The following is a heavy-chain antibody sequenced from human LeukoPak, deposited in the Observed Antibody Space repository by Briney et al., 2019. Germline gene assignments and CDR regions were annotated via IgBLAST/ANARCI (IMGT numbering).Heavy chain of an antibody. Sequence: PGGSLRLSCTASGFTFSSYEMNWVRQAPGKGLEWVSYISSSGSITYYADSVKGRFTTSRDNAKNSLYLQMNSLRAEDTAVYYCARDPKLGDDAFDIWGQGTMVTVSS. J-gene: IGHJ3*02. CDR1: GFTFSSYE. D-gene: IGHD7-27*01. CDR2: ISSSGSIT. V-gene: IGHV3-48*03. CDR3: ARDPKLGDDAFDI.